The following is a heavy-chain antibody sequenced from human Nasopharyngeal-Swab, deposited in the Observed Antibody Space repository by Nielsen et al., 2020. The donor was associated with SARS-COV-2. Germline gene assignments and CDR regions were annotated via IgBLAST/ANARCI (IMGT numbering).Heavy chain of an antibody. CDR2: IIPIFGTA. J-gene: IGHJ6*03. V-gene: IGHV1-69*13. CDR3: ARGVVVVPAAITYYYYYYMDV. CDR1: GGTFSSYA. Sequence: SVKVSCKASGGTFSSYAISWVRQAPGQGLVWMGGIIPIFGTANYAQKFQGRVTITADESTSTAYMELSSLRSEDTAVYYCARGVVVVPAAITYYYYYYMDVWGNGTTVTVSS. D-gene: IGHD2-2*01.